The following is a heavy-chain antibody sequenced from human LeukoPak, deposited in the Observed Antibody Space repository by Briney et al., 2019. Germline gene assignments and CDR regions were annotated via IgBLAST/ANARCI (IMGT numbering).Heavy chain of an antibody. CDR3: ARSSRELADSLDY. Sequence: SETLSLTCTVSGGSISSSSYYWGWIRQPPGKGPEWIGSIYYSGSTYYNPSLKSRVTISVDTSKNQFSLKLSSVTAADTAVYYCARSSRELADSLDYWGQGTLVTVSS. D-gene: IGHD1-26*01. CDR1: GGSISSSSYY. CDR2: IYYSGST. V-gene: IGHV4-39*07. J-gene: IGHJ4*02.